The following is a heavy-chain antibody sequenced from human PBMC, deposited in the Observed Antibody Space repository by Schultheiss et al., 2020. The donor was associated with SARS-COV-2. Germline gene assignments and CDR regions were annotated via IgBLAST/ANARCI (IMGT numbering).Heavy chain of an antibody. CDR3: ARGRSPLDY. Sequence: GGSLRLSCAASGFTFSSYDMHWVRQATGKGLEWVAVISYDGSNKYYADSVKGRFTISRDKAKNSLYLQMNSLRAEDTAVYYCARGRSPLDYWGQGTLVTVSS. CDR2: ISYDGSNK. J-gene: IGHJ4*02. D-gene: IGHD6-13*01. CDR1: GFTFSSYD. V-gene: IGHV3-30*03.